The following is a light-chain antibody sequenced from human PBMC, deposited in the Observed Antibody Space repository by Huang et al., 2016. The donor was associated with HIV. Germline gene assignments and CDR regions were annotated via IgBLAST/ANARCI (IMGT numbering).Light chain of an antibody. CDR3: QQSRT. V-gene: IGKV3-20*01. J-gene: IGKJ4*01. CDR1: QSVTSR. Sequence: EIVLTQSPGTLSLSPGERATLSCRASQSVTSRVLWYQQRPGQAPRLLIYDASNRATGIPDRLRGSGSGTDFTLTVSRLEPEDFAVYYCQQSRTFGGGTKVEIK. CDR2: DAS.